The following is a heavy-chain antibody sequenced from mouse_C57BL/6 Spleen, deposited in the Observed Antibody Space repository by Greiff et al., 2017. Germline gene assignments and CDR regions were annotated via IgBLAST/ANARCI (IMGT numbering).Heavy chain of an antibody. CDR3: ARSGSNYAWFAY. Sequence: QVQLQQPGAELVKPGASVKMSCKASGYTFTGYWITWVKQRPGQGLEWIGDIYPGSGSTNYNEKFKSKATLTVDTSSSTAYMQLSSLTSEDSAVYYCARSGSNYAWFAYWGQGTLVTVSA. J-gene: IGHJ3*01. D-gene: IGHD2-5*01. CDR1: GYTFTGYW. CDR2: IYPGSGST. V-gene: IGHV1-55*01.